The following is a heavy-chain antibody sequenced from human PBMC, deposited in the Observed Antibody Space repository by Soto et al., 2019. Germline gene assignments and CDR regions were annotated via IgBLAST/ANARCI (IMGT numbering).Heavy chain of an antibody. CDR3: ATMVRGVSTYYYHYYMDV. V-gene: IGHV3-66*01. Sequence: PGGSLRLSCAASGFTVSSNYMTRVRQAPGKGLEWVSVIYSGGSTDFADSVKGRFTISRDNSKNTLFLQMNSLRVEDTAVYYCATMVRGVSTYYYHYYMDVWGKGTTVTVSS. D-gene: IGHD3-10*01. CDR1: GFTVSSNY. CDR2: IYSGGST. J-gene: IGHJ6*03.